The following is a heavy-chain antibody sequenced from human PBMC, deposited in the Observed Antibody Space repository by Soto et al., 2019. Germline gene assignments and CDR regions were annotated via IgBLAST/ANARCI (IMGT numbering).Heavy chain of an antibody. CDR2: INPISGGT. CDR3: ARDGSIAAAGTYYYYGMDV. Sequence: ASVKVSCKASGYTFTGYYMHWVRQAPGQGLEWMGWINPISGGTNYAQKFQGWVTMTRDTSISTAYMELSRLRSDDTAVYYCARDGSIAAAGTYYYYGMDVWGQGTTVTVSS. J-gene: IGHJ6*02. D-gene: IGHD6-13*01. CDR1: GYTFTGYY. V-gene: IGHV1-2*04.